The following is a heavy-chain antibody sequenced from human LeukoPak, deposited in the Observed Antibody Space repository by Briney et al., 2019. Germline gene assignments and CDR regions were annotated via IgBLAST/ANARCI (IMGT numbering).Heavy chain of an antibody. CDR2: IKSKTDGGTT. CDR3: TTGPYDSSGYYRDY. Sequence: GGSLRLSCAASGFTFSSYAMSWVRQAPGKGLEWVGRIKSKTDGGTTDYAAPVKGRFTISRDDSKNTLYLQMNSLKTEDTAVYYCTTGPYDSSGYYRDYWGQGTLVTVSS. V-gene: IGHV3-15*01. CDR1: GFTFSSYA. J-gene: IGHJ4*02. D-gene: IGHD3-22*01.